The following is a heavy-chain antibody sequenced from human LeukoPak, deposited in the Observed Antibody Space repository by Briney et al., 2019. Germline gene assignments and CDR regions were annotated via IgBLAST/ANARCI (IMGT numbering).Heavy chain of an antibody. CDR3: ARDTTYYDFWSGYPDY. CDR1: GGSFSGYY. J-gene: IGHJ4*02. V-gene: IGHV4-34*01. Sequence: PSDSLSLTCAVYGGSFSGYYWSWVRQHPGEGLEWVGEINHSGSTNYNPSLKSRVTISVDTSKNQFSLKLSSVTAADTAVYYCARDTTYYDFWSGYPDYWGQGTLVTVSS. CDR2: INHSGST. D-gene: IGHD3-3*01.